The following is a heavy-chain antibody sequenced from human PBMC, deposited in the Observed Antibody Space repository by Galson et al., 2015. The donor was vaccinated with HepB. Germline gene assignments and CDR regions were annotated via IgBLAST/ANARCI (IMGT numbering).Heavy chain of an antibody. D-gene: IGHD5-18*01. Sequence: SLKLSCTASGYTFTSDCMHWVRQAPGQGLEWMGIINPSGGSTSYEEKFQGRVTMTSDTFTSTVYMELSSLSSQNTAVYYCARAVREYSYERPHDYFDNWGQGTLVTVSS. CDR2: INPSGGST. CDR3: ARAVREYSYERPHDYFDN. V-gene: IGHV1-46*01. CDR1: GYTFTSDC. J-gene: IGHJ4*02.